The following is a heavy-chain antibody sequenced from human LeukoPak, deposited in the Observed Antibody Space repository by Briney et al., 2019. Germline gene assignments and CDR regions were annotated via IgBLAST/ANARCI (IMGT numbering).Heavy chain of an antibody. CDR1: GGSISSYY. V-gene: IGHV4-59*08. CDR3: ARHLGSVAAAGTLDY. D-gene: IGHD6-13*01. Sequence: SETLSLTCTVSGGSISSYYWSWIRQPPGEGLEWIGYIHYSGSTNYNPSLKSRVTISVDTSKNQFSLKLSSVTAADTAVYYCARHLGSVAAAGTLDYWGQGTLVTVSS. J-gene: IGHJ4*02. CDR2: IHYSGST.